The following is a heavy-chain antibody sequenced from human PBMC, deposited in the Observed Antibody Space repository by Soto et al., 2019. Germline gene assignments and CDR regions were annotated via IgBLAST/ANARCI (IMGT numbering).Heavy chain of an antibody. J-gene: IGHJ4*02. D-gene: IGHD4-17*01. CDR2: ISGSGGST. CDR1: GFTFSSYA. CDR3: AKGGLDYEGMYYFDY. V-gene: IGHV3-23*01. Sequence: GGSLRLSCAASGFTFSSYAMSWVRQAPGKGLEWVSAISGSGGSTYYADSVKGRFTISRDNSKNTLYLQMNSLRAEDTAVYYCAKGGLDYEGMYYFDYWGQGTLVTVSS.